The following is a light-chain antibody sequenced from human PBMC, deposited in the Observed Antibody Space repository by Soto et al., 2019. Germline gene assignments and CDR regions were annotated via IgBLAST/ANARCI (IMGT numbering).Light chain of an antibody. J-gene: IGLJ2*01. V-gene: IGLV3-1*01. CDR2: QDS. Sequence: YELTQPPSVSVSPGQTASITCSGDKLGDKYACWYQQKPGQAPVLVIYQDSKRPSGIPERFSGSNSGNTATLTISGTQAMDEADYYCQAWDSSTYVVFGGGTKLTVL. CDR1: KLGDKY. CDR3: QAWDSSTYVV.